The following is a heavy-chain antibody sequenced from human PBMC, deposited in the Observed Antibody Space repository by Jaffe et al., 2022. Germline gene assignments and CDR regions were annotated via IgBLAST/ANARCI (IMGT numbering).Heavy chain of an antibody. CDR1: GFTFSTYS. J-gene: IGHJ4*02. CDR2: ISGSSSTI. V-gene: IGHV3-48*01. Sequence: EVQLVESGGGLVQPGGSLRLSCAASGFTFSTYSMNWVRQAPGKGLEWVSYISGSSSTIYSADSVKGRFTISRDNAKNSLYLQMNSLRAEDTAVYYCARTYCSGGSCYLLPLGYWGQGTLVTVSS. D-gene: IGHD2-15*01. CDR3: ARTYCSGGSCYLLPLGY.